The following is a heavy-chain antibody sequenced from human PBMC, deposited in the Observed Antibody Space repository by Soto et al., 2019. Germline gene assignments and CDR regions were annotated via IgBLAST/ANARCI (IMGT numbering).Heavy chain of an antibody. J-gene: IGHJ4*02. CDR1: GGSISSGGYY. CDR3: ARGGLWFGELYYFDY. CDR2: IYYSGST. Sequence: QVQLQESGPGLVKPSQTLSLTCTVSGGSISSGGYYWSWIRQHPGKGLEWIGYIYYSGSTYYNPSLKSRVTISVDTSKNQFSLKLSSVTAADTAVYYCARGGLWFGELYYFDYWGQGTLVTVSS. D-gene: IGHD3-10*01. V-gene: IGHV4-31*03.